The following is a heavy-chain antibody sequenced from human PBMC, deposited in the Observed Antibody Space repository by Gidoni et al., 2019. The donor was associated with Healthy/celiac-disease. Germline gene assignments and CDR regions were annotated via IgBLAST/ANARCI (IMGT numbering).Heavy chain of an antibody. CDR2: INAGNGNT. D-gene: IGHD1-1*01. Sequence: QVQLVQSGAEVKKPGASVKVSCKASGYTFTSDAMHWVRQAPGQRLEWMGWINAGNGNTKYSQKFQGRVTITRDTSASTAYMELSSLRSEDTAVYYCARARTLTRNWFDPWGQGTLVTVSS. CDR1: GYTFTSDA. CDR3: ARARTLTRNWFDP. J-gene: IGHJ5*02. V-gene: IGHV1-3*01.